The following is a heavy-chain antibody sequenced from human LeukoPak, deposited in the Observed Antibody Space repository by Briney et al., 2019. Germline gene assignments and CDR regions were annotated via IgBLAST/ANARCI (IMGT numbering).Heavy chain of an antibody. CDR2: ISSSSSYI. CDR1: GFTFSSYS. J-gene: IGHJ4*02. D-gene: IGHD2-2*01. Sequence: PGGSLRLSCAASGFTFSSYSMNWVRQAPGKGLEWVSSISSSSSYIYYADSVKGRFTISRDNAKNSLYLQMNSPRTEDTAVYYCAKVRCSTSCYFDYWGQGTLVTVSS. CDR3: AKVRCSTSCYFDY. V-gene: IGHV3-21*01.